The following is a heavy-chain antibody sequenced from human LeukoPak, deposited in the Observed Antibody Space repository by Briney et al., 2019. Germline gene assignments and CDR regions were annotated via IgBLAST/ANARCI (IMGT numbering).Heavy chain of an antibody. CDR1: GFTFSSYS. D-gene: IGHD6-19*01. CDR2: ISSSSSYI. Sequence: GGSLRLSCAASGFTFSSYSMNWVRQAPGKGLEWVSSISSSSSYIYYADSVKGRFTISRDNAKNSLYLQMNSLRAEDTAVYYCARDYLGSYGSGWYGGGGQGTLVTVSS. J-gene: IGHJ4*02. CDR3: ARDYLGSYGSGWYGG. V-gene: IGHV3-21*01.